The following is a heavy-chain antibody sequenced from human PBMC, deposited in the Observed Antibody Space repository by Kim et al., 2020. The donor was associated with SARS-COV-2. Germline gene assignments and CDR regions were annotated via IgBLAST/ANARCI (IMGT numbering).Heavy chain of an antibody. Sequence: YNPSLKSRVTISVDTSKNQFSLKLSSVTAADTAVYYCARGGDGYRGPFDYWSQGTLVTVSS. D-gene: IGHD5-12*01. CDR3: ARGGDGYRGPFDY. J-gene: IGHJ4*02. V-gene: IGHV4-31*02.